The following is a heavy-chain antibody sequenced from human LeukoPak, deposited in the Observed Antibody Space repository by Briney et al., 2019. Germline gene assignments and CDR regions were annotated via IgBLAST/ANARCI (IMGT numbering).Heavy chain of an antibody. D-gene: IGHD3-22*01. J-gene: IGHJ4*02. CDR3: TRLLDYNGYYYGAFDY. CDR2: IRTKTNNFAT. CDR1: GFTFSASA. V-gene: IGHV3-73*01. Sequence: SGGSLRLSCAASGFTFSASAMHWVRQASGKGLEWVGRIRTKTNNFATAYAASVKGRFTVSRDDSKNTAYLQMNSLKTEDTAVYYCTRLLDYNGYYYGAFDYWGQGTLVTVSS.